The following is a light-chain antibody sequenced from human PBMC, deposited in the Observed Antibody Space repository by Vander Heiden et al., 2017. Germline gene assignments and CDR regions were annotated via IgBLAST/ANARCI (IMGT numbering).Light chain of an antibody. CDR2: DVS. Sequence: QSALTQPRSVSGSPGQSVTISCTGTSSDVGGYNYVSWYQQHPGKAPKLIFYDVSKRPSGVPDRFSGSKSGNTASLTISGLQAEDEADYYCCSYAGRSFVFGGGTKLTVL. CDR1: SSDVGGYNY. V-gene: IGLV2-11*01. J-gene: IGLJ2*01. CDR3: CSYAGRSFV.